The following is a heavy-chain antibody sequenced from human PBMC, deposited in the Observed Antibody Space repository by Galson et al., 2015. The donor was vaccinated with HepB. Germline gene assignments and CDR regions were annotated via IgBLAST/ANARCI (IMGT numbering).Heavy chain of an antibody. V-gene: IGHV3-15*07. CDR1: GFTFSNAW. CDR3: TSPWQQLEDY. J-gene: IGHJ4*02. CDR2: IKSKTDDGTT. D-gene: IGHD6-13*01. Sequence: SLRLSCAASGFTFSNAWMNWVRQAPGKGLEWVGRIKSKTDDGTTDYAAPVKGRFTISRDDSKNTLYLQMNSLKTEDTAVYYCTSPWQQLEDYWGQGTLVTVSS.